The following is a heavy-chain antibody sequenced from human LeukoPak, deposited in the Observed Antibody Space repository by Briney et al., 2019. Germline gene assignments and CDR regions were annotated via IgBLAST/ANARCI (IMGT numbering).Heavy chain of an antibody. V-gene: IGHV1-69*13. J-gene: IGHJ4*02. Sequence: SVKVSCKASGGTFSNYAINWVRQAPGQRLEWMGGIIPIFGKANYAQKFQGRVTITADQSTRTAYMELSSLRSEDTAVYYCARGWLAETTVVTPYNYWGRGTLVSVSS. CDR1: GGTFSNYA. CDR2: IIPIFGKA. CDR3: ARGWLAETTVVTPYNY. D-gene: IGHD4-23*01.